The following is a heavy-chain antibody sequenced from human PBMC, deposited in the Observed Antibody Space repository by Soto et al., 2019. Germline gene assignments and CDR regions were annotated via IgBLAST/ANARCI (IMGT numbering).Heavy chain of an antibody. Sequence: QVQLQESGPGLVKPSQTLSLTCTVSGGSISSGDYYWSWIRQPPGKGLEWIGYIYYSGSTYYNPSLQSRVTISVDTSKNQFSLKLSSVTAADTAVYYCARVRNLGATRARYYYFDYWGQGTLVTVSS. CDR3: ARVRNLGATRARYYYFDY. D-gene: IGHD1-26*01. J-gene: IGHJ4*02. CDR1: GGSISSGDYY. V-gene: IGHV4-30-4*01. CDR2: IYYSGST.